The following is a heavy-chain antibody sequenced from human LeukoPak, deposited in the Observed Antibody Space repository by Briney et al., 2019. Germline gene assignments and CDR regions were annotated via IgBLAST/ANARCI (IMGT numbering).Heavy chain of an antibody. J-gene: IGHJ4*02. CDR2: IIPIFGTA. Sequence: SVKVSCKASGGTFSSYAISWVRQAPGQGLEWMGGIIPIFGTANYAQKFRGRVTITADKSTRTAYMELSSLRSEDTAVYYCARDRDIVVVPAASYFDYWGQGTLVTVSS. CDR3: ARDRDIVVVPAASYFDY. CDR1: GGTFSSYA. V-gene: IGHV1-69*06. D-gene: IGHD2-2*01.